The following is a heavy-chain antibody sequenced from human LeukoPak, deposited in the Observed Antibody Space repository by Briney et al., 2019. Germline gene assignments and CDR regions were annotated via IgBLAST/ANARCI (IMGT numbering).Heavy chain of an antibody. J-gene: IGHJ4*02. CDR1: GFTFNSYW. CDR3: ARFQYCGGDCYTLDY. CDR2: IKQDGSEK. D-gene: IGHD2-21*02. Sequence: PGGSLRLSCAASGFTFNSYWMTWVRQAPGKGLEWVANIKQDGSEKYYVDSVKGRFTISRDNAKNSLFLEMNSLRGEDTAVYYCARFQYCGGDCYTLDYWGQGTLVTVSS. V-gene: IGHV3-7*01.